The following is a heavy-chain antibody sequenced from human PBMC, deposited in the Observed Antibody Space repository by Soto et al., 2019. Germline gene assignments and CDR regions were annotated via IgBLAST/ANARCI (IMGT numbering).Heavy chain of an antibody. CDR2: IFSDDNT. J-gene: IGHJ4*02. CDR1: GITATNGH. V-gene: IGHV3-53*01. D-gene: IGHD4-17*01. CDR3: ARDWNGDKYFDY. Sequence: DVQLVESGGGLIQPGGSLRLSCAASGITATNGHMSWVRQSPGEGLEWVSVIFSDDNTYYADSVKGRFTISRDTSKNTVYLQMNSLRADDTAVYYCARDWNGDKYFDYWDQGTLVTVSS.